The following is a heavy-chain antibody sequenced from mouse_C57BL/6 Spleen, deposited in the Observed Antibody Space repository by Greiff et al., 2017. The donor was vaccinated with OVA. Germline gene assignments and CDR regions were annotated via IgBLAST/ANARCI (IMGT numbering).Heavy chain of an antibody. J-gene: IGHJ2*01. CDR3: GGRYDYRYGSSFDD. CDR1: GYTFTRYW. CDR2: IYPSDSGI. D-gene: IGHD2-14*01. Sequence: VQLQQSGAELVRPGASVKLSCKASGYTFTRYWMHWVKQRPGQGLEWIGNIYPSDSGIKYNQKFKDKATLTVDKSSSTAYMQLSSLTSEDSAVYYCGGRYDYRYGSSFDDWGQGTTVTVSS. V-gene: IGHV1-61*01.